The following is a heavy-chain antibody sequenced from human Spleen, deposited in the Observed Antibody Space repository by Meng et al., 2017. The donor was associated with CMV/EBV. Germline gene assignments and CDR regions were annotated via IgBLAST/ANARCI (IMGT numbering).Heavy chain of an antibody. CDR2: ISASSGRT. V-gene: IGHV3-23*01. Sequence: GESLKISCAASGFVFSTYTINWVRQAPGKGLEWVSGISASSGRTYYADSVKGRFTISRDNSKNTLYLQMNGLRAEDTAVYYCARDRPGDASLNYWGQGTLVTVSS. J-gene: IGHJ4*02. D-gene: IGHD3-10*01. CDR1: GFVFSTYT. CDR3: ARDRPGDASLNY.